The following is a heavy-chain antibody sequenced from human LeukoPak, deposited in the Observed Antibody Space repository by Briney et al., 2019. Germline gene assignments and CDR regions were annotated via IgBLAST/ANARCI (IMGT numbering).Heavy chain of an antibody. Sequence: PGGSLRLSCAASGFTFSSYAMHWVRKAPGKGLEWVAVISYDGSNKYYADSVEGRFTISRDNSKNTLYLQMNSLRAEDTAVYYCAKDLSTMIVVAIGPFDYWGQGTLVTVSS. J-gene: IGHJ4*02. CDR1: GFTFSSYA. CDR3: AKDLSTMIVVAIGPFDY. CDR2: ISYDGSNK. V-gene: IGHV3-30*04. D-gene: IGHD3-22*01.